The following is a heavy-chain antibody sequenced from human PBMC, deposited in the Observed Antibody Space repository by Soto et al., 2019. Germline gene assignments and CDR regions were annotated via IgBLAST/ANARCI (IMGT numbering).Heavy chain of an antibody. J-gene: IGHJ3*02. Sequence: ASVKVSCKASGYTFTIYAIHWVRQAPGQRLEWMGWINAVNGKTKYSQKFQGRATIAGDTSASTAYMELSSLRSEDTAVYYCARDDCSGGSCYPPTGAFDIWGQGTMVT. D-gene: IGHD2-15*01. CDR2: INAVNGKT. V-gene: IGHV1-3*01. CDR1: GYTFTIYA. CDR3: ARDDCSGGSCYPPTGAFDI.